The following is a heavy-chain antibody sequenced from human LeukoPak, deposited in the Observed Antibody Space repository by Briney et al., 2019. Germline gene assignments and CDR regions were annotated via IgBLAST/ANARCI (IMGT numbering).Heavy chain of an antibody. D-gene: IGHD2-15*01. CDR2: IYPGDSDT. CDR3: ARGYCSGGSCLLFDY. J-gene: IGHJ4*02. CDR1: GYSFTSYW. V-gene: IGHV5-51*01. Sequence: GESLKISCKGSGYSFTSYWIGWVRQVPGKGLEWMGIIYPGDSDTRYSPSFQGQVTISADKSISTASLQWSSLKASDTAMYYCARGYCSGGSCLLFDYWGQGTLVTVSS.